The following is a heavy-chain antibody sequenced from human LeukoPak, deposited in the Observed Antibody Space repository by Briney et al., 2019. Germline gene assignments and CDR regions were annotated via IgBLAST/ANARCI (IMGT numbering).Heavy chain of an antibody. Sequence: GGSLRLSCAASGFTFSDYYMSWIRQAPGKGLEWVSYISSSGSTIYYADSVKGRFTISRDNSKSTLYLQMNSLRAEDTAVYYCTKINAYHYDSSGYYFDYWGQGTLVTVSS. J-gene: IGHJ4*02. D-gene: IGHD3-22*01. V-gene: IGHV3-11*01. CDR3: TKINAYHYDSSGYYFDY. CDR1: GFTFSDYY. CDR2: ISSSGSTI.